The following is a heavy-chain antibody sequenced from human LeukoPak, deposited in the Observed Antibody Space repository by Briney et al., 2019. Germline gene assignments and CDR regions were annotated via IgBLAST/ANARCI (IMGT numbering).Heavy chain of an antibody. CDR3: VRDSSSWYYYFYGMDV. V-gene: IGHV1-18*01. J-gene: IGHJ6*02. Sequence: ASVKVSCKASGYTFNIYGISWVRQAPGQGLEWMGWISVYNDNTNYAQKFQGRVTMTTDTSTSTAYMELRSLRSDDTAVYFCVRDSSSWYYYFYGMDVWGQGTTVTVSS. D-gene: IGHD6-13*01. CDR2: ISVYNDNT. CDR1: GYTFNIYG.